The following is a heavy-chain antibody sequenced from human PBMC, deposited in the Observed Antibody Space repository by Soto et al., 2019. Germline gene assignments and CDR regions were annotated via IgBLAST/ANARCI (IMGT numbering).Heavy chain of an antibody. CDR1: GYTFFTYD. V-gene: IGHV1-69*13. CDR2: IVPVFGRP. J-gene: IGHJ4*02. CDR3: ARPPGYISDWHYFDL. D-gene: IGHD2-21*02. Sequence: ASVKVSCKASGYTFFTYDISWVRQAPGQGLEWMGGIVPVFGRPNYAQRFRGRLTITADESTSTGYMELISLRSDDTAVYYCARPPGYISDWHYFDLWGQGTLVTVSS.